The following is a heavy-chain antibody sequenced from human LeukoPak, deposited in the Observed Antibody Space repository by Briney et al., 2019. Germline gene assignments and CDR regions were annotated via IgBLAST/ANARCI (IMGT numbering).Heavy chain of an antibody. CDR3: VRDGLLWYGGAT. Sequence: GGSLRLSCTASGFSFSSYWMHWVRQVPGKGLEWVSCLNSDGTRISYADSVKGRFTISRDNANNTLYLQMTSLRVEDTAVYYCVRDGLLWYGGATWGQGTMVTVSS. D-gene: IGHD2-21*01. J-gene: IGHJ3*01. V-gene: IGHV3-74*01. CDR1: GFSFSSYW. CDR2: LNSDGTRI.